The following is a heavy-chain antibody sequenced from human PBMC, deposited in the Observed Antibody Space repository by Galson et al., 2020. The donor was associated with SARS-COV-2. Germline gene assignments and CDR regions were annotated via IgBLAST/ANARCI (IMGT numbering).Heavy chain of an antibody. CDR1: GFISSDYA. CDR2: IRSTGDTS. V-gene: IGHV3-64D*06. D-gene: IGHD6-13*01. J-gene: IGHJ4*02. Sequence: GESLKTSCSASGFISSDYAMHWVRPAPGKGLEYVSDIRSTGDTSFYADSVNGRSTMSSATSTNTFYLQMTALRLGDTAFYYCLSYSSTRQNRGGQGTLVTVVS. CDR3: LSYSSTRQNR.